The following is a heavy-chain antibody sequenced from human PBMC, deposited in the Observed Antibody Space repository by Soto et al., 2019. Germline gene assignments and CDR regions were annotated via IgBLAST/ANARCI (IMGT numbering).Heavy chain of an antibody. Sequence: PSETRSLTYAVYGGSFSGYYWSWIRQPPGKGLEWIGEINHSGSTNYNPSLKSRVTISVDTSKNQFSLKLSSVTAADKAVYYCARGGVDFWRGYYHYYYYGMDVWGQGTTVTVSS. CDR2: INHSGST. CDR1: GGSFSGYY. D-gene: IGHD3-3*01. J-gene: IGHJ6*02. V-gene: IGHV4-34*01. CDR3: ARGGVDFWRGYYHYYYYGMDV.